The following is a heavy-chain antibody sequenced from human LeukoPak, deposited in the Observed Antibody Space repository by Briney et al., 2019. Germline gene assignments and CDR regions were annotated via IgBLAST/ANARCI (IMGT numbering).Heavy chain of an antibody. CDR1: GYTFTGYY. Sequence: ASVKVSCKASGYTFTGYYMHWVRQAPGQGLEWMGWMNPNSGNTGYAQKFQGRVTMTRNTSISTAYMELSSLRSEDTAVYYCARLTVTWYYYYYYMDVWGKGTTVTISS. CDR3: ARLTVTWYYYYYYMDV. CDR2: MNPNSGNT. D-gene: IGHD4-17*01. V-gene: IGHV1-8*02. J-gene: IGHJ6*03.